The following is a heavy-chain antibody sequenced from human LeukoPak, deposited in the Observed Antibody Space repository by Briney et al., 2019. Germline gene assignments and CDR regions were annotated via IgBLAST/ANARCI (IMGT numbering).Heavy chain of an antibody. CDR3: ASQNKIRYFVKGTGGMDV. J-gene: IGHJ6*02. Sequence: GASVKVSCKASGGTFSSYAISWVRQAPGQGLEWMGRIIPILGIANYAQKFQGRVTITADKSTSTAYMELSSLRSEDTAVYYCASQNKIRYFVKGTGGMDVWGQGTTVTVSS. V-gene: IGHV1-69*04. CDR2: IIPILGIA. D-gene: IGHD3-9*01. CDR1: GGTFSSYA.